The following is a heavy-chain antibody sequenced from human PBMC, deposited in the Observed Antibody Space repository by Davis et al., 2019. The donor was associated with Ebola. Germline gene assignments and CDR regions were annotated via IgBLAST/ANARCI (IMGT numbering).Heavy chain of an antibody. V-gene: IGHV3-30-3*01. Sequence: GESLKISCTASGFTFDDYAMHWVRQAPGKGLEWVAVISYDGSNKYYADSVKGRFTISRDNSKNTLYLQMNSLHTDDTAVYYCTRLDYGMDVWGQGTTVTVSS. CDR3: TRLDYGMDV. CDR2: ISYDGSNK. J-gene: IGHJ6*02. CDR1: GFTFDDYA.